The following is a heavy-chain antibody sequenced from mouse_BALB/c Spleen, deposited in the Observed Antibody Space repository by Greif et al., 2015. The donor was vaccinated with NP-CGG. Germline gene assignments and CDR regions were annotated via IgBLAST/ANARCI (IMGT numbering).Heavy chain of an antibody. Sequence: EVQVVESGGGLVKPGGSLKLSCAASGFTSSSYTMSWVRQTPEKRLEWVATISSGGSYTYYPDSVKGRFTISRDNAKNTLNLQMSSLKSEDTAMYYCTRENEFAYWGQGTLVTVSA. CDR1: GFTSSSYT. CDR3: TRENEFAY. V-gene: IGHV5-6-4*01. J-gene: IGHJ3*01. CDR2: ISSGGSYT.